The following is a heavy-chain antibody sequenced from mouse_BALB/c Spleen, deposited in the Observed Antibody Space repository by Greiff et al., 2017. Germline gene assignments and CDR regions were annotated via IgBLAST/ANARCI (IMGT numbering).Heavy chain of an antibody. J-gene: IGHJ4*01. CDR2: ISSGGSYT. V-gene: IGHV5-6*01. CDR1: GFTFSSYG. CDR3: ARHRATPYAMDY. Sequence: DVQLVESGGDLVKPGGSLKLSCAASGFTFSSYGMSWVRQTPDKRLEWVATISSGGSYTYYPDSVKGRFTISRDNAKNTLYLQMSSLKSEDTAMYYCARHRATPYAMDYWGPGTSVTVSS. D-gene: IGHD3-1*01.